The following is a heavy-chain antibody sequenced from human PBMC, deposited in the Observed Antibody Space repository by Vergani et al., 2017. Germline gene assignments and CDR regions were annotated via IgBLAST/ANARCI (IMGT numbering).Heavy chain of an antibody. CDR2: INHSGST. V-gene: IGHV4-34*01. J-gene: IGHJ6*03. Sequence: QVQLQQWGAGLLKPSETLSLTCAVYGGSFSGYYWSWIRQPPGKGLEWIGEINHSGSTNYNPSLKSRVTISVDTSKNQFSLKLSSVTAADTAVYYCARLRATPGYYYYYMDVWGKGTTVTVSS. CDR1: GGSFSGYY. CDR3: ARLRATPGYYYYYMDV. D-gene: IGHD3-16*01.